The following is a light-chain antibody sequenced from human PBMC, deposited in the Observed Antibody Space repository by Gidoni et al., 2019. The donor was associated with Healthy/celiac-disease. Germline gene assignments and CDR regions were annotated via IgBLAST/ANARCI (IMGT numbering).Light chain of an antibody. J-gene: IGLJ2*01. V-gene: IGLV1-40*01. CDR3: QSYDSSLSGSNVV. Sequence: QSVLTQPPSVSGAPVQRVTISCTGSSSNIGAGYDVHWYQQLPGTAPKLLIYDNSNRPSGVPDRFSGSKSGTSASLAITGLQAEDEADYYCQSYDSSLSGSNVVFGGGTKLTVL. CDR2: DNS. CDR1: SSNIGAGYD.